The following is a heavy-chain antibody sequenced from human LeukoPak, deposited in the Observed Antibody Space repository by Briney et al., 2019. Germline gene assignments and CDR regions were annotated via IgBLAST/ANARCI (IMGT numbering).Heavy chain of an antibody. CDR1: GGSFSGYY. J-gene: IGHJ4*02. Sequence: SETLALTCAVYGGSFSGYYWSWIRQPPGKGLEWIGEINHSGSTNYNPSLKSRVTISVDTSKNQFSLKLSSVTAADTAVYYCVRGRTRGFDYWGQGTLVTVSS. V-gene: IGHV4-34*01. CDR2: INHSGST. CDR3: VRGRTRGFDY. D-gene: IGHD3-10*01.